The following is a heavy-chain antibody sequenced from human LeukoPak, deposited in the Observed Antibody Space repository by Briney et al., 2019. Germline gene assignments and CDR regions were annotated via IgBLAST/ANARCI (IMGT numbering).Heavy chain of an antibody. V-gene: IGHV4-34*01. J-gene: IGHJ6*03. D-gene: IGHD2-8*02. CDR1: GGSFSGYY. CDR2: INHSGST. Sequence: SETLSLTCAVYGGSFSGYYWSWIRQPPGKGLEWIGEINHSGSTNYNPSLKSRVTISVDTSKNQFSLKLSSVTAADTAVYYCARSGPYYYYYYMDVWGKGTTVTVSS. CDR3: ARSGPYYYYYYMDV.